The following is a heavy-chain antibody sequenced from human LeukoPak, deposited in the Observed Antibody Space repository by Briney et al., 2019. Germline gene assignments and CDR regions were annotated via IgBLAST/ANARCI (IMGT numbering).Heavy chain of an antibody. D-gene: IGHD2-21*01. Sequence: GGSLRLSCAASGFTFSSYAMSWVRQAPGKGLEWVSAISGSGGSTFYADSVKGRFTISRDNSKNTLYLQMNSLRVEDTAVYHCARHFVRNGFDIWGQGTMVTASS. J-gene: IGHJ3*02. CDR1: GFTFSSYA. CDR3: ARHFVRNGFDI. V-gene: IGHV3-23*01. CDR2: ISGSGGST.